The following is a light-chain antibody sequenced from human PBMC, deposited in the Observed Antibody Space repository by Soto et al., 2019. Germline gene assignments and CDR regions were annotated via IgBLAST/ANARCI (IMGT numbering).Light chain of an antibody. Sequence: EIVMTQSPDTLSVSPGERATLSCRANQSVSSNLAWYQQKPGQAPRLLIYGASTRATGIPARFSGSGSGTEFTLTISSLQSEDFAVYYCQQYNNWGITFGQGTRLEIK. CDR2: GAS. CDR1: QSVSSN. V-gene: IGKV3-15*01. CDR3: QQYNNWGIT. J-gene: IGKJ5*01.